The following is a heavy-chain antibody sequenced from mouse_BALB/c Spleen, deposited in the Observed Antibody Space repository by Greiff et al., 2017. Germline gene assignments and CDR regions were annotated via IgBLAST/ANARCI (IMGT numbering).Heavy chain of an antibody. J-gene: IGHJ2*01. Sequence: EVKLVESGGGLVKPGGSLKLSCAASGFTFSSYAMSWVRQTPEKRLEWVASISSGGSTYYPDSVKGRFTISRDNARNILYLQMSSLRSEDTAVYYCARCDGYYDYWGQGTTLTVSS. D-gene: IGHD2-3*01. CDR3: ARCDGYYDY. V-gene: IGHV5-6-5*01. CDR1: GFTFSSYA. CDR2: ISSGGST.